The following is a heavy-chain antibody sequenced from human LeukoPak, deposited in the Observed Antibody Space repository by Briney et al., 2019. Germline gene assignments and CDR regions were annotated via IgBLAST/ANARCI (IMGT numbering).Heavy chain of an antibody. CDR2: INWNGGST. D-gene: IGHD5-18*01. V-gene: IGHV3-20*04. CDR1: GFTFDDYG. CDR3: ARGSRGYKIFGYMDV. Sequence: GGSLRLSCAASGFTFDDYGMSWVRQAPGKGLEWVSGINWNGGSTGYADSVKGRFTISRDNSKNTLYLQMGSLRAEDMAVYYCARGSRGYKIFGYMDVWGKGTTVTISS. J-gene: IGHJ6*03.